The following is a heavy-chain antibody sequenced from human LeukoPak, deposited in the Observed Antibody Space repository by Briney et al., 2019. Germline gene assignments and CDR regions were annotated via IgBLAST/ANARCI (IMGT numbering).Heavy chain of an antibody. CDR3: ASWAGGNEPVASFHY. CDR2: INLYNGAT. J-gene: IGHJ4*02. Sequence: ASVKVSCKPTGYSFTANYIFWMRQAPGRGLECMGWINLYNGATKYAQRFQSRVTMTRDTSISTAYMELSRLRSDDTATYYCASWAGGNEPVASFHYWGQGTLVTVSS. CDR1: GYSFTANY. D-gene: IGHD1-14*01. V-gene: IGHV1-2*02.